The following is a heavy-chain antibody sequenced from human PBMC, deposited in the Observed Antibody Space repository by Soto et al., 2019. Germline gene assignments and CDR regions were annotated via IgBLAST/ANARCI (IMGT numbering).Heavy chain of an antibody. Sequence: VQLLESGGGLVQPGGSLRLSCVASGFTFSNYAMAWVRQAPGKGLEWVSLIGGRGGTTKYAYSVKGRFSISRDDSKTTLYLQMNTLEAEDTATYYCAKPIGGLFFDSWGQGTLVTVSS. J-gene: IGHJ4*02. CDR1: GFTFSNYA. CDR2: IGGRGGTT. CDR3: AKPIGGLFFDS. V-gene: IGHV3-23*01.